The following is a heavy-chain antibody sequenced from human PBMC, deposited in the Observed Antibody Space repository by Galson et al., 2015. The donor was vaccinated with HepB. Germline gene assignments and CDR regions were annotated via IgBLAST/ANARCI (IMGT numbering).Heavy chain of an antibody. CDR1: GGTFSSYA. J-gene: IGHJ6*03. CDR3: ARSISSTSSSTTYYYMDV. D-gene: IGHD1-26*01. V-gene: IGHV1-69*13. Sequence: SVKVSCKASGGTFSSYAISWVRQAPGQGLEWMGGIIPIFGTANYAQKFQGRVTITADESTSTAYMELSSLRSEDTAVYYCARSISSTSSSTTYYYMDVWGKGTTVTVSS. CDR2: IIPIFGTA.